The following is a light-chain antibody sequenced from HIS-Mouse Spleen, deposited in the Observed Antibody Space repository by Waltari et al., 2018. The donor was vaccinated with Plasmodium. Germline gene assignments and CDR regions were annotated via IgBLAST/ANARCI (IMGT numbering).Light chain of an antibody. CDR2: KAS. CDR3: QQYNSYSWT. V-gene: IGKV1-5*03. J-gene: IGKJ1*01. CDR1: QSISSR. Sequence: DIQMTQSPSTLSASVGDRFTITCRASQSISSRLAWYQQKPGKAPKLLIYKASSLESGVPSRCSGSGAGTEFTLTISSLQPDDFATYYCQQYNSYSWTFGQGTKVEIK.